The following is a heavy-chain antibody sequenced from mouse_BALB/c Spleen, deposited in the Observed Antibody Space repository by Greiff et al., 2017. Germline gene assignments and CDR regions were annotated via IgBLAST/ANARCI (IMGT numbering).Heavy chain of an antibody. Sequence: DVQLQESGPGLVKPSQSLSLTCTVTGYSITSDYAWNWIRQFPGNKLGWMGYISYSGSTSYNPSLKSRISITRDTSKNQFFLQLNSVTTEDTATYYCARSPSYGNYVGYWGQGTTLTVSS. CDR3: ARSPSYGNYVGY. CDR2: ISYSGST. J-gene: IGHJ2*01. V-gene: IGHV3-2*02. CDR1: GYSITSDYA. D-gene: IGHD2-10*01.